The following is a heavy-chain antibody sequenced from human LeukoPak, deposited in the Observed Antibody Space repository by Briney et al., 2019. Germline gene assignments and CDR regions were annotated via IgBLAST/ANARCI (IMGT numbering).Heavy chain of an antibody. D-gene: IGHD1-26*01. V-gene: IGHV3-11*01. CDR2: IGTRSNPI. J-gene: IGHJ4*02. CDR3: AREARGSGRDFDY. Sequence: GGSLRLSCAASGFSFSDFYMSWIRQAPGMGLEWISYIGTRSNPIYYADSVKGRFTISRDDAKNSLYLQMNSLRDEDTAVYFCAREARGSGRDFDYWGQGVLVTVSS. CDR1: GFSFSDFY.